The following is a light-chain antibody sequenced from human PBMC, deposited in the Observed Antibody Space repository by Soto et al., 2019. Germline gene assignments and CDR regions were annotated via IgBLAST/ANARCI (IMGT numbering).Light chain of an antibody. CDR2: AAS. CDR1: QSVSSD. CDR3: QQYSSWPFT. V-gene: IGKV3-15*01. Sequence: EIVMTQSPATLSVSPGERVTLSCRASQSVSSDLAWYQQKPGQAPRLLIYAASTRATGIPARFSGSGSGTEFTLTISSLQSEDFAVYYCQQYSSWPFTFGPGTKVAIE. J-gene: IGKJ3*01.